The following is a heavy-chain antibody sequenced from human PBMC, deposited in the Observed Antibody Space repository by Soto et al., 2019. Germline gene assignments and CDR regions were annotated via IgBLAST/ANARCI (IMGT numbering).Heavy chain of an antibody. V-gene: IGHV3-33*01. CDR2: IWYDGSNK. Sequence: PGGSLRLSCAASGFTFSSYGMHWVRQAPGKGLEWVAVIWYDGSNKYYADSVKGRFTISRDNSKNTLYLQMNSLRAEDTAVYYCARELDSPYYYYGMDVWGQGTTVTVSS. CDR1: GFTFSSYG. J-gene: IGHJ6*02. CDR3: ARELDSPYYYYGMDV. D-gene: IGHD2-2*03.